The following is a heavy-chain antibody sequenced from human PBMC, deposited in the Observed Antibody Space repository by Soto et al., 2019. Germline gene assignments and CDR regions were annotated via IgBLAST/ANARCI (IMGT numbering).Heavy chain of an antibody. J-gene: IGHJ6*02. CDR2: ISWNSGSI. CDR3: AKDGYRDYGGYYYYGMDV. V-gene: IGHV3-9*01. D-gene: IGHD4-17*01. CDR1: GFTFGDYA. Sequence: GGSLRLSCAASGFTFGDYAMHWVRQAPGKGLEWVSGISWNSGSIGYADSVKGRFTISRDNAKNSLYLQMNSLRAEDTALYYCAKDGYRDYGGYYYYGMDVWGQGTTVTVSS.